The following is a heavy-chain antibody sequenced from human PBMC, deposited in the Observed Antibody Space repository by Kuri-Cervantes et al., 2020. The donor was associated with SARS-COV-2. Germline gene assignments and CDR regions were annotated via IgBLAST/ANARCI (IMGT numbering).Heavy chain of an antibody. J-gene: IGHJ4*02. Sequence: GESLKISCAASGFTFDDYAMHWVRQAPGKGLEWVSLISGDGGSTYYADSVKGRFTISRDNSKNTLYLQMNSLRAEDTAVYYCAKDTPLTTLDYWGQGTLVTVSS. CDR1: GFTFDDYA. D-gene: IGHD1-1*01. CDR3: AKDTPLTTLDY. CDR2: ISGDGGST. V-gene: IGHV3-43*02.